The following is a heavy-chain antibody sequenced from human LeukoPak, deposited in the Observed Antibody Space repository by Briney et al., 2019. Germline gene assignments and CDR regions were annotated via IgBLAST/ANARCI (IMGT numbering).Heavy chain of an antibody. CDR2: IYTSGST. Sequence: SETLSLTCTVSGGSLSTYYWNWIRQPAGKGLEWIGRIYTSGSTNYNPSLKSRVTILVDTSKNQFSLNLSSVTAADTAVYYCARLAPVPHSGDYLGYFDYWGQGALVTVSS. J-gene: IGHJ4*02. CDR1: GGSLSTYY. V-gene: IGHV4-4*07. CDR3: ARLAPVPHSGDYLGYFDY. D-gene: IGHD4-17*01.